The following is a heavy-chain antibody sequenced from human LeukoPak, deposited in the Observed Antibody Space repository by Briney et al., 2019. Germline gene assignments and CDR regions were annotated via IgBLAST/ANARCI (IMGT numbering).Heavy chain of an antibody. J-gene: IGHJ4*02. Sequence: KTSETPSITCTVAGGSVSSYYWSWIRQPPGKGLEWSGYIYDSGNTDSNPSLKSRVTISVDTSKNQFSLKLSSVTAADTAVYYCARTYCSGGSCHFDYWGQGTLVTVSS. CDR2: IYDSGNT. D-gene: IGHD2-15*01. V-gene: IGHV4-59*08. CDR1: GGSVSSYY. CDR3: ARTYCSGGSCHFDY.